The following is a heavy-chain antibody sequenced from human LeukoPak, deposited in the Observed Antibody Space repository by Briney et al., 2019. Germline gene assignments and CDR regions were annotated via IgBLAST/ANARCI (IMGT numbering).Heavy chain of an antibody. CDR2: ISSSGSTI. CDR1: GFTFSSYS. CDR3: ARDLQYLGYYFDY. Sequence: GGSLRLSCAASGFTFSSYSMNWVRQAPGKGLEWVSYISSSGSTIYYADSVKGRFTISRDNAKNSLYLQMNSLRAEDTAVYYCARDLQYLGYYFDYWGQGTLVTVSS. D-gene: IGHD4-11*01. J-gene: IGHJ4*02. V-gene: IGHV3-48*04.